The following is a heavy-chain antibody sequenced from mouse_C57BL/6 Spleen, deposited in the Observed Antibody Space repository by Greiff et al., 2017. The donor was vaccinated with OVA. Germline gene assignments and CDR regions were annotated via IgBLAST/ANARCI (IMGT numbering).Heavy chain of an antibody. CDR1: GYSITSGYY. CDR3: ARDGYGSSSAWFAY. J-gene: IGHJ3*01. Sequence: EVKLVESGPGLVKPSQSLSLTCSVTGYSITSGYYWTWIRQFPGNKLEWMGYISYDGSNNYNPSLKNRISITRDTSKNQFFLKLNSVTTEDTATYYCARDGYGSSSAWFAYWGQGTLVTVSA. D-gene: IGHD1-1*01. CDR2: ISYDGSN. V-gene: IGHV3-6*01.